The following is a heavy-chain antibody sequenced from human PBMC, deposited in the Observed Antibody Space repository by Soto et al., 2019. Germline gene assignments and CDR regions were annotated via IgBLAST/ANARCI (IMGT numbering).Heavy chain of an antibody. D-gene: IGHD2-15*01. J-gene: IGHJ4*02. CDR1: GFTFSSYA. CDR2: ISGSGYIT. CDR3: ARDLIPREEILHALLGD. V-gene: IGHV3-23*01. Sequence: PGGSLRLSCAASGFTFSSYALSWVRQAPGKGLEWVSAISGSGYITYYADSVKGRFTISRDNSKNTLYLQMNSLRAEDTAVYYCARDLIPREEILHALLGDWGQGSLVTVSS.